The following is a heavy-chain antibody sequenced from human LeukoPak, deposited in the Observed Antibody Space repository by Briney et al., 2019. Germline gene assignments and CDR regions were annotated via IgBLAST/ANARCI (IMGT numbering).Heavy chain of an antibody. Sequence: GGSLRLSCAASGFTFSSYGMHWVRQAPGKGLEWGAVIWYDGSNKYYADSVKGRFTISRDNSKTALYLQMNSLRAEDTAVYYCARDIASDYYGSGSFDYWGQGTLVTVSS. CDR1: GFTFSSYG. CDR2: IWYDGSNK. J-gene: IGHJ4*02. V-gene: IGHV3-33*01. D-gene: IGHD3-10*01. CDR3: ARDIASDYYGSGSFDY.